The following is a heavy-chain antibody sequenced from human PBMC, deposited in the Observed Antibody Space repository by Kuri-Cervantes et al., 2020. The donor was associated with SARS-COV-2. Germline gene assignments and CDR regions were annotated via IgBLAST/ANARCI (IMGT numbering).Heavy chain of an antibody. CDR2: MNPKIDIS. Sequence: ASVQVSCKASGYTFTGYDINWVRQAPGQGLEWVGWMNPKIDISGSVKKFQGRVTMTRDNSTNTAYMELTSLGSQDTAVYYCAKKTRGTFHLDYWGPGTPVTVSS. J-gene: IGHJ4*02. CDR3: AKKTRGTFHLDY. D-gene: IGHD1-26*01. V-gene: IGHV1-8*01. CDR1: GYTFTGYD.